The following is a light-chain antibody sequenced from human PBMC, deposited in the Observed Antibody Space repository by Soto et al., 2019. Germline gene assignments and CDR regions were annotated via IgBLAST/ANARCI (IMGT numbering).Light chain of an antibody. CDR1: NSDIGAYKY. V-gene: IGLV2-14*01. Sequence: QSALTQPASVSGSPGQSITISCTGTNSDIGAYKYVSWYQQYPGKAPKLIIYEVIHRPSGVSNRFSGSKSANSASLTISGLQAEDESHYYCSSYTTSNSWVFGGGTQLTV. CDR2: EVI. J-gene: IGLJ3*02. CDR3: SSYTTSNSWV.